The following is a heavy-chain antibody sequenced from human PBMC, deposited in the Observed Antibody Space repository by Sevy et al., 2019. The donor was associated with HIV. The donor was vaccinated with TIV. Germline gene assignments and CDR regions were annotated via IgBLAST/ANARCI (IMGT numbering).Heavy chain of an antibody. CDR3: ARDYYDSSGYFDFAFDI. Sequence: GGSLRLSCAASGFTFSSYSMNWVRQAPGKGLEWVSSISSSSSYIYYADSVKGRFTISRDNAKNSLYLQMNSLRAEDTAVYYCARDYYDSSGYFDFAFDIWGQGTMVTASS. D-gene: IGHD3-22*01. J-gene: IGHJ3*02. CDR2: ISSSSSYI. CDR1: GFTFSSYS. V-gene: IGHV3-21*01.